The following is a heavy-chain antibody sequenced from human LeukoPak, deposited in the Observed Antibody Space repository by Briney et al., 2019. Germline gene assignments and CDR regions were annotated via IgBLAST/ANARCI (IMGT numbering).Heavy chain of an antibody. CDR2: IYYSGST. V-gene: IGHV4-31*03. J-gene: IGHJ4*02. Sequence: PSEPLSLTCTVSGGSISSGGYYWSWIRQHPGKGLEWIGYIYYSGSTYYNPSLKSRVTISMDPSKNQFSLKLSSVTAADTAVYYCARGRFSVYYFDYWGQGSLVTVSS. CDR3: ARGRFSVYYFDY. CDR1: GGSISSGGYY. D-gene: IGHD3-3*02.